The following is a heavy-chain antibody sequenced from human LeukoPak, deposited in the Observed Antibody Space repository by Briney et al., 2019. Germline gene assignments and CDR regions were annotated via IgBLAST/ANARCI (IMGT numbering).Heavy chain of an antibody. J-gene: IGHJ3*02. V-gene: IGHV4-61*02. Sequence: SETLSLTCTVSGGSISSGSYYWSWIRQPAGKGLEWIGRIYTSGSTNYNPSLKSRVTISVDTSKNQFSLKLSSVTAADTAVYYCARRPRQQLVRGAFDIWGQGTMVTVSS. CDR2: IYTSGST. CDR1: GGSISSGSYY. D-gene: IGHD6-13*01. CDR3: ARRPRQQLVRGAFDI.